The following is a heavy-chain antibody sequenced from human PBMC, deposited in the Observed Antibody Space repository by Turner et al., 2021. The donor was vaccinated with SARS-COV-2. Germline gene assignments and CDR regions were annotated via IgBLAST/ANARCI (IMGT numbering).Heavy chain of an antibody. D-gene: IGHD5-18*01. CDR3: AKVGYSYAYPNLYFDY. CDR2: ISYDGSNK. J-gene: IGHJ4*02. V-gene: IGHV3-30*18. CDR1: GFTFSSYG. Sequence: QVQLVESGGGVVQPGRSLRRSCAASGFTFSSYGMHWVRQAPGKGLEWVAVISYDGSNKYFADSVKGRFTISRDNSKNTLFLQMNSLRAEDTAVYYCAKVGYSYAYPNLYFDYWGQGTLVTVSS.